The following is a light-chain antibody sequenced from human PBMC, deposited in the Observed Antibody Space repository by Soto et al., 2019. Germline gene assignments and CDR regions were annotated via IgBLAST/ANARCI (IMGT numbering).Light chain of an antibody. CDR2: GAS. CDR1: QSVSTN. Sequence: EIVVTQSPATLSVSPGERATLSCRASQSVSTNLAWYQQKPGQAPRLLLYGASTRATGIPARFSGSGSGTEFTLTISSLQSEDFAVYYCQQYNNWPPCTFGQGTK. CDR3: QQYNNWPPCT. J-gene: IGKJ2*02. V-gene: IGKV3-15*01.